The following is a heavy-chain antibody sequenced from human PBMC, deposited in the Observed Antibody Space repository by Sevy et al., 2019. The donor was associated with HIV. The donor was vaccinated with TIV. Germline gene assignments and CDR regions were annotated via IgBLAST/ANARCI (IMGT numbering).Heavy chain of an antibody. V-gene: IGHV3-48*03. Sequence: GGSLRLSCAASGFRFNIYEMNWVRQAPGKGLEWVSYISSSGSPIYYADSVKGRFTISRDNAKSSLYLQMSSLRAEDTAFYYCARAGDWEPFFDYWGQGTLVTVSS. CDR1: GFRFNIYE. J-gene: IGHJ4*02. D-gene: IGHD1-26*01. CDR3: ARAGDWEPFFDY. CDR2: ISSSGSPI.